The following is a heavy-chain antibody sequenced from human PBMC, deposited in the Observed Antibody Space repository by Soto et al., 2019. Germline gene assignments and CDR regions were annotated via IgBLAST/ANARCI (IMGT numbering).Heavy chain of an antibody. V-gene: IGHV3-21*01. CDR1: GFTFSSYS. CDR3: ARDRHARSRCYFYSGVGDY. CDR2: IRCSSSNI. J-gene: IGHJ4*01. D-gene: IGHD6-25*01. Sequence: LRLSRAASGFTFSSYSINCVRQAREDGLEWVASIRCSSSNIYYADSVKGRFTISRDNAKNSLYLQMNSLRAEDTAVYYCARDRHARSRCYFYSGVGDYWGQGTTVTVSS.